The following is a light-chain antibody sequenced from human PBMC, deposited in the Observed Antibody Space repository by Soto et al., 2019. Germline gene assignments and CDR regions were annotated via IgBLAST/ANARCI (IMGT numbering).Light chain of an antibody. J-gene: IGKJ4*01. V-gene: IGKV1-27*01. CDR2: ATS. CDR1: QGIAPY. Sequence: DVQMTQSPSSLSAFVGDRVTITCRASQGIAPYLAWFRQKPGKVPKLLIYATSTLQSGVPSRFSGSGSGTDFTLTVNSQQPEDVGTYYCQKYNSAHLTFGGGTKVEIK. CDR3: QKYNSAHLT.